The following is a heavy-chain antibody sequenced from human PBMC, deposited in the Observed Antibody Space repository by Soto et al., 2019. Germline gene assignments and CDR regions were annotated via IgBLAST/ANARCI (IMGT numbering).Heavy chain of an antibody. CDR2: ISSSSSYT. CDR3: ARDRIAARPFYYYYYAMDV. J-gene: IGHJ6*02. D-gene: IGHD6-6*01. Sequence: QVQLVESGGGLVKPGGSLRLSCAASGFTFSDYYMSWIRQAPGKGLEWVSYISSSSSYTNYADSVKGRFTISRDNAKNSLYMQMISLRAEDTAVYYCARDRIAARPFYYYYYAMDVWGQGATVTVSS. V-gene: IGHV3-11*06. CDR1: GFTFSDYY.